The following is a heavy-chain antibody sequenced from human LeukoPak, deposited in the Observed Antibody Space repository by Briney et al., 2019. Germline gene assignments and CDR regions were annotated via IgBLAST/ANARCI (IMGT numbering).Heavy chain of an antibody. CDR3: ALYSSGCDSRGYYYYMDV. D-gene: IGHD6-19*01. CDR1: GGTFSSYA. CDR2: IIPIFGTA. Sequence: ASVKVSCKASGGTFSSYAVNWVRQAPGQGLEWMGRIIPIFGTANYAQKFQGRVTITTDDSTTTAYMELSSLASEDTAVYYCALYSSGCDSRGYYYYMDVWGKGTTVTVSS. J-gene: IGHJ6*03. V-gene: IGHV1-69*05.